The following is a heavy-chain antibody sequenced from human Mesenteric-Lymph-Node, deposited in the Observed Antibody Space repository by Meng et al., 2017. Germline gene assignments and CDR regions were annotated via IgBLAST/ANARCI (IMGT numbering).Heavy chain of an antibody. CDR3: AKSSGSTGYYVRDASDI. CDR2: ISSSSSYI. Sequence: GGSLRLSCAASGFTFSSYSMNWVRQAPGKGLEWVSSISSSSSYIYYADSVKGRFTVSRDNSKNTLYLQMNSLRAEDTAVYYCAKSSGSTGYYVRDASDIWGHGTRVTVSS. CDR1: GFTFSSYS. D-gene: IGHD3-9*01. J-gene: IGHJ3*02. V-gene: IGHV3-21*04.